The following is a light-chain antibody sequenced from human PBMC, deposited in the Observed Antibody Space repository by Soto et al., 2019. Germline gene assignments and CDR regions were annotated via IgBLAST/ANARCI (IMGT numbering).Light chain of an antibody. CDR3: KQGSHTYT. Sequence: EVVMTQSPLSLPVTLGQPASISCRSSQSLLYSNGNTYLHWYQLRLVQSPRRLIYKVSNRDSGVPDRLSGSGSGTDFTLKISRVEAEDVGFYYCKQGSHTYTFGQGTKLEIK. J-gene: IGKJ2*01. CDR1: QSLLYSNGNTY. V-gene: IGKV2-30*01. CDR2: KVS.